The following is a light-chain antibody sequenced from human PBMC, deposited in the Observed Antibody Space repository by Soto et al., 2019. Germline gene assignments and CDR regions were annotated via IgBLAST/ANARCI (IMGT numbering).Light chain of an antibody. CDR3: SAYTSSSTLVV. CDR1: SSDVGGHNY. CDR2: DVS. Sequence: QSALTQPASVSGSPGQSITISCTGTSSDVGGHNYVSWCQQHPGKAPKLMISDVSNRPSGVSNRFSGSKSGNTASLTSSGLQAEDEADYYCSAYTSSSTLVVFGTGTKLTVL. V-gene: IGLV2-14*01. J-gene: IGLJ1*01.